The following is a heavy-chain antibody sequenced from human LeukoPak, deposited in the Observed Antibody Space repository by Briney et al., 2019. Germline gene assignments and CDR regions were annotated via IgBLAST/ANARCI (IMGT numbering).Heavy chain of an antibody. CDR2: IYYSGST. CDR1: GGSISSSSYY. J-gene: IGHJ5*02. Sequence: SETLSLTCTVSGGSISSSSYYWGWIRQPPGKGLEWIGSIYYSGSTYYNPSLKSRVTISVDTSKNQFSLQLSSVTAADTAVYYCARPSSKAYNWFDPWGQGTLVTVSS. V-gene: IGHV4-39*01. CDR3: ARPSSKAYNWFDP. D-gene: IGHD2-2*01.